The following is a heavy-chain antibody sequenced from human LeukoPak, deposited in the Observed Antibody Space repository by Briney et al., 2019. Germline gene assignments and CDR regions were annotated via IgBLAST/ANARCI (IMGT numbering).Heavy chain of an antibody. Sequence: GRSLRLSCAASGFTFSSYAMHWVRQAPGKGLEWVAVISYDGSNKYYAGSVKGRFTISRDNSKNTLYLQMNSLRAEDTAVYYCARDRVSVGTVTTPGYWGQGTLVTVSS. D-gene: IGHD4-17*01. V-gene: IGHV3-30*04. CDR2: ISYDGSNK. CDR3: ARDRVSVGTVTTPGY. J-gene: IGHJ4*02. CDR1: GFTFSSYA.